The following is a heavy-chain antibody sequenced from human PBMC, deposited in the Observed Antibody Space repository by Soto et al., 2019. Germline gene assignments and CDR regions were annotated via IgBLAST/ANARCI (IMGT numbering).Heavy chain of an antibody. D-gene: IGHD6-19*01. CDR3: ARDGSSGWYGMDV. Sequence: ASVKVSCKASGYTFTGYYMHWVRQAPGQGLEWMGWINPNSGGTNYAQKFQGWVTMTRDTSISTAYMELSRLRSDDTAVYYCARDGSSGWYGMDVWGQGTTVTVSS. J-gene: IGHJ6*02. V-gene: IGHV1-2*04. CDR1: GYTFTGYY. CDR2: INPNSGGT.